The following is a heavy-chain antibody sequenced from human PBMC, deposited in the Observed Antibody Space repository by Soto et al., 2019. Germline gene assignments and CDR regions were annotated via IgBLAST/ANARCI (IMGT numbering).Heavy chain of an antibody. CDR1: GFSLNTSGLG. V-gene: IGHV2-5*02. CDR2: IDSGDDK. D-gene: IGHD3-9*01. Sequence: QITLKESGPTLVRPTQTLTLTCSFSGFSLNTSGLGVAWVRQSPGKALEWLAFIDSGDDKLYSPSLKTRLTITQDTSKNQVFLTLTNVDPVDTGTYFCTPRRAFDWFLYEDYWGQGTLITV. CDR3: TPRRAFDWFLYEDY. J-gene: IGHJ4*02.